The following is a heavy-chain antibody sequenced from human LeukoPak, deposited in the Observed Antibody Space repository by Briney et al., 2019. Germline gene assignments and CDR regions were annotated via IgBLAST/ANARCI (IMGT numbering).Heavy chain of an antibody. CDR3: AKDQFGGSGWYYFDY. D-gene: IGHD6-19*01. CDR1: GFTFSSYA. Sequence: GGSLRLSCAASGFTFSSYAMSWVRQAPGKGLEWVSAISGSGGSTYYAESVKGRFTISRDNSKNTLYLQMNSLRAEDTAVYYCAKDQFGGSGWYYFDYWGQGTLVTVSS. J-gene: IGHJ4*02. CDR2: ISGSGGST. V-gene: IGHV3-23*01.